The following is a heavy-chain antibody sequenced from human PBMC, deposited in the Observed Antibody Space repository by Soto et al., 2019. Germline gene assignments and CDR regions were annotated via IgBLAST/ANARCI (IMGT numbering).Heavy chain of an antibody. CDR2: IYYSGST. D-gene: IGHD4-17*01. CDR3: ARDPRDYGDSYYFDY. Sequence: PSETLSLTCTVSGGSISSYYWSWIRQPPGKGLEWIGYIYYSGSTNYNPSLKSRVTISVDTSKNQFSLKLSSVTAADTAVYYCARDPRDYGDSYYFDYWGQGTLVTVSS. J-gene: IGHJ4*02. CDR1: GGSISSYY. V-gene: IGHV4-59*01.